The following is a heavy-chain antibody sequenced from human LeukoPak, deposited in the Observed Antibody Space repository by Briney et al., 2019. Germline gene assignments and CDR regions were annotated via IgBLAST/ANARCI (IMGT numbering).Heavy chain of an antibody. J-gene: IGHJ4*02. V-gene: IGHV4-39*07. CDR2: IYYSGST. CDR3: ARDSDPYYDFWSGYYRPRGNFDY. Sequence: SETLSLTCTVSGGSISSYYWGWIRQPPGKGLEWIGSIYYSGSTYYNPSLKSRVTISVDTSKNQFSLKLSSVTAADTAVYYCARDSDPYYDFWSGYYRPRGNFDYWGQGTLVTVSS. CDR1: GGSISSYY. D-gene: IGHD3-3*01.